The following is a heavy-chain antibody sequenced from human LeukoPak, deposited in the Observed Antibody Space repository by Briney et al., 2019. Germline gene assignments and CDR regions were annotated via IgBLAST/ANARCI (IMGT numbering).Heavy chain of an antibody. Sequence: PGGSLRLSCAASGFTFSSYSMNWVRQAPGKGLEWVSYISSSSSTIYYADSVEGRFTISRDNAKNSLYLQMNSLRAEDTAVYYCARDGFDPIVATIYYFDYWGQGTLVTVSS. CDR1: GFTFSSYS. D-gene: IGHD5-12*01. V-gene: IGHV3-48*04. CDR3: ARDGFDPIVATIYYFDY. J-gene: IGHJ4*02. CDR2: ISSSSSTI.